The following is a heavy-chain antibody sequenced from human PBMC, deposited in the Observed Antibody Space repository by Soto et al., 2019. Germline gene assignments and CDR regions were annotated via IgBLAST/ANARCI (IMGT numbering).Heavy chain of an antibody. CDR2: IKSKTDGGTT. V-gene: IGHV3-15*01. J-gene: IGHJ6*02. CDR1: GFTFSNAW. Sequence: EVQLVESGGGLVKPGGSLRLSCAASGFTFSNAWMSWVRQAPGKGLEWVGRIKSKTDGGTTDYAAPVKGRFTISRDDSKNTLYLQMNSLKTEDTAVYYCTTDPGDFHVYYYYGMDVWGQGTTVTVSS. D-gene: IGHD4-17*01. CDR3: TTDPGDFHVYYYYGMDV.